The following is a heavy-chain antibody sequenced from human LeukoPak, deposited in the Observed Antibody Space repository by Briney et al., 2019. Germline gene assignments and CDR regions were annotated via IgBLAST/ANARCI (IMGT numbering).Heavy chain of an antibody. CDR3: ARHDYGDYVYFDY. D-gene: IGHD4-17*01. CDR2: VYYSGST. V-gene: IGHV4-59*01. CDR1: GGSISSYY. J-gene: IGHJ4*02. Sequence: SETLSLTCTVFGGSISSYYWSWIRQPPGKGLEWIGYVYYSGSTNYNPSLKSRVAMSVDTSKDQFSLKLSSVTAADTAVYYCARHDYGDYVYFDYWGQGTLVTVSS.